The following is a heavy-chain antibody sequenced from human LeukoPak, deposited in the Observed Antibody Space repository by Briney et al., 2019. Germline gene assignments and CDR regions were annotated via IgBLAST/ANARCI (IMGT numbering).Heavy chain of an antibody. CDR3: TTSIAVAGYWS. CDR1: GFTLSNAW. V-gene: IGHV3-15*01. J-gene: IGHJ4*02. CDR2: IKSKTDGGTT. Sequence: PGGSLRLSCAASGFTLSNAWMSWVRQAPGKGLEWVGRIKSKTDGGTTDYAAPVKGRFTISRDDSKNTLYLQMNSLKTEDTAVYYCTTSIAVAGYWSWGQGTLVTVSS. D-gene: IGHD6-19*01.